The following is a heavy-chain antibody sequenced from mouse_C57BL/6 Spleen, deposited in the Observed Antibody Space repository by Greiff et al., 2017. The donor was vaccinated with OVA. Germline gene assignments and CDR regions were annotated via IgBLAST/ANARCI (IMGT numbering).Heavy chain of an antibody. D-gene: IGHD1-1*01. V-gene: IGHV5-12*01. CDR2: ISNGGGST. CDR3: ARPDYYGSSYEYCDV. Sequence: EVKVVESGGGLVQPGGSLKLSCAASGFTFSDYYMYWVRQTPEKRLEWVAYISNGGGSTYYPDTVKGRFTISRDNAKNTLYLQMSRLKSEDTAMYYCARPDYYGSSYEYCDVWGTGTTVTVSS. J-gene: IGHJ1*03. CDR1: GFTFSDYY.